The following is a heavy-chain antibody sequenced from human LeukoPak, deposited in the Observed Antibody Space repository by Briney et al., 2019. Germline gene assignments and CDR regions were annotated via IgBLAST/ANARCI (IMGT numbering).Heavy chain of an antibody. V-gene: IGHV4-39*01. Sequence: SESLSLTCSVSGGSISSSGYYWGWIRHHPGKRLEWFASNYYSESTFYNPSLKSRVTISVDTSKNQFSLKLSFVTAADTAVYYCATSASGYNYAHGAWGQGTLVTVSS. J-gene: IGHJ5*02. CDR3: ATSASGYNYAHGA. D-gene: IGHD5-18*01. CDR1: GGSISSSGYY. CDR2: NYYSEST.